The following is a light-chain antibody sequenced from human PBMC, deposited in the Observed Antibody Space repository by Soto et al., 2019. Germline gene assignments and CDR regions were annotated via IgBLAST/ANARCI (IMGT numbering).Light chain of an antibody. Sequence: DIQMTQSPSTLSASVGDRVTITCRASQSISSWLAWYQQKPGKAPKLLIYKASSLESGVPSRFSGGGTGTESTLTISSRQPDEYETYYYRHGRTFGQGTKVEIK. J-gene: IGKJ1*01. CDR2: KAS. CDR3: RHGRT. V-gene: IGKV1-5*03. CDR1: QSISSW.